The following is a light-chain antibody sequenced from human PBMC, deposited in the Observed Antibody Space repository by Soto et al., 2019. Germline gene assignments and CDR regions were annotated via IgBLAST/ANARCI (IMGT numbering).Light chain of an antibody. CDR2: DAS. CDR3: QQPISFPIT. CDR1: QDINKN. V-gene: IGKV1-33*01. Sequence: DIQMTQSPSSLSSSVGDIVTITCQASQDINKNLIWYQQKPGKAPKLLIYDASDLETGVPSRFSGSGSGTDFTLTIRSLQPEDFATYYCQQPISFPITFGQGTRLEIK. J-gene: IGKJ5*01.